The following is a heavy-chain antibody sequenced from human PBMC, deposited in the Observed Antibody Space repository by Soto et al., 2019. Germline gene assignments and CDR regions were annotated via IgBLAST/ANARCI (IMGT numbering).Heavy chain of an antibody. Sequence: QITLKESGPTLVKPTQTLTLTCTFSGFSLSTSGVGVGWIRQPPGKPLEWLALIYWDDDKRYSPSLKSRLTITKDTSKNQVVLTMTNMDPVDTAAYYCAHRRGGSYYYDSSGYIFDYWGQGTLVTVSS. CDR1: GFSLSTSGVG. D-gene: IGHD3-22*01. CDR2: IYWDDDK. V-gene: IGHV2-5*02. CDR3: AHRRGGSYYYDSSGYIFDY. J-gene: IGHJ4*02.